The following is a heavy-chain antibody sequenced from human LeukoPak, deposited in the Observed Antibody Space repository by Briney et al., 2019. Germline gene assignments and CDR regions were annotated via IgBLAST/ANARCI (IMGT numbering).Heavy chain of an antibody. CDR1: GGSISSSTYY. V-gene: IGHV4-39*01. J-gene: IGHJ4*02. CDR3: ARRGYSYDYNY. Sequence: SETLSLTCTVSGGSISSSTYYWGWIRQPPGKGLEWIGSISYSGSTYYNPSLKSRVTISVDTSKNQFSLKLSSVTAADTAVNYCARRGYSYDYNYWGQGTLVTVSS. CDR2: ISYSGST. D-gene: IGHD5-18*01.